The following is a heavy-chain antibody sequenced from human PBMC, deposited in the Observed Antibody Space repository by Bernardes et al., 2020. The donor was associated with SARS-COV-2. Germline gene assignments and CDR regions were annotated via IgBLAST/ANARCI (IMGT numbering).Heavy chain of an antibody. Sequence: GGSLRLSCAASGFTFDDFAMHWVRQAPGKGLEWVSGISWNSGSIGYAASVKGRFTISRDNAKNSLYLQMSSLRAEDTAVYYCARDVAGREDFWGQGTLVTVSS. J-gene: IGHJ4*02. CDR1: GFTFDDFA. CDR3: ARDVAGREDF. D-gene: IGHD1-26*01. V-gene: IGHV3-9*01. CDR2: ISWNSGSI.